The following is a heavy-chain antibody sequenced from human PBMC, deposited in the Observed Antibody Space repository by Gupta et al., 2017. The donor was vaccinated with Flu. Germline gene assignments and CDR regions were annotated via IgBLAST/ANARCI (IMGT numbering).Heavy chain of an antibody. CDR2: IKRNSEGATT. J-gene: IGHJ6*02. V-gene: IGHV3-15*01. CDR3: TRIQLFYHYGMDV. D-gene: IGHD5-18*01. Sequence: ELQLVESGGGLVRPGGSLTLSCAASGLTFSDAWMTWVRQAPGKGLEWLGRIKRNSEGATTDYAAPVKGRFTISRDDSRNTVYLQINSLKTEDTAVYYCTRIQLFYHYGMDVWGQGTTVIVSS. CDR1: GLTFSDAW.